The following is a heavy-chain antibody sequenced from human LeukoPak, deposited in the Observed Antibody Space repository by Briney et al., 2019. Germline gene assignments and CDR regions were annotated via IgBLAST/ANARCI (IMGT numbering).Heavy chain of an antibody. Sequence: SETLSLTCTVSGGSISSYYWSWIRQPAGKGLEWIGRIYTSGSTNYNPSLKSRVTMSVDTSKNQFSLKLSSVTAADTAVYYCARDQAVAGTSHFDYWGQGTLVTASS. CDR2: IYTSGST. D-gene: IGHD6-19*01. J-gene: IGHJ4*02. V-gene: IGHV4-4*07. CDR1: GGSISSYY. CDR3: ARDQAVAGTSHFDY.